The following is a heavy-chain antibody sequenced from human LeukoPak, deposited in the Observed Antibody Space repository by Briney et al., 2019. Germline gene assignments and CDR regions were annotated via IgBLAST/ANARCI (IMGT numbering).Heavy chain of an antibody. J-gene: IGHJ4*02. V-gene: IGHV4-61*02. CDR1: GGSISSGSYY. CDR3: ARDREVGATGYYFDY. CDR2: IYTSGST. Sequence: SQTLSLTCTVSGGSISSGSYYWSWIRQPAGKGPERIGRIYTSGSTTYNSSLKSRVTISLDTSKNHFSLRLSSVTAADTAVYYCARDREVGATGYYFDYWGQGTLVTVSS. D-gene: IGHD1-26*01.